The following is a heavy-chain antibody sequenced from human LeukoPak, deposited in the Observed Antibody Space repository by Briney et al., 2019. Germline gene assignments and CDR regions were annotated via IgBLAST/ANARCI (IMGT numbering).Heavy chain of an antibody. V-gene: IGHV4-31*03. J-gene: IGHJ4*02. D-gene: IGHD2-15*01. CDR2: IYYSGST. CDR3: ARVGRHLPPLGYCSGSSCYGIDH. Sequence: PSQTLSLTCTVSGGSISSGGYYWSWIRQHPGKGLEWIGYIYYSGSTYYNPSLKSRVTISVDTSKNQFSLKLSSMTAADTAVYYCARVGRHLPPLGYCSGSSCYGIDHWGPGTLVTVSS. CDR1: GGSISSGGYY.